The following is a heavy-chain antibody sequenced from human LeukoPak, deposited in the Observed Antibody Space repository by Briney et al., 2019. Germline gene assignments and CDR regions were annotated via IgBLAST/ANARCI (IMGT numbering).Heavy chain of an antibody. CDR3: ARERGWYLDY. Sequence: GGSLRLSCAASGFTFSSYAMSWVRQAPGKGLEWVSAISGSGGSTYYADSVKGRFTISRDNAKNSPYLQMNSLRAEDTAVYYCARERGWYLDYWGQGTLVTVSS. D-gene: IGHD6-19*01. CDR1: GFTFSSYA. J-gene: IGHJ4*02. V-gene: IGHV3-23*01. CDR2: ISGSGGST.